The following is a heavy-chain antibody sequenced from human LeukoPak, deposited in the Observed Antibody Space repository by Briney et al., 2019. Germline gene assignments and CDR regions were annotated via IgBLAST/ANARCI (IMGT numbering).Heavy chain of an antibody. J-gene: IGHJ6*03. Sequence: SETLSLTCAVSGGSISSSNWWWWGRAPPKEVVGWGGVNHHSGSTYYNPSLKSRVTISVDNSKNQFSLQLSAMTAAATAVYYCARGQYIYGDYRFYIYGWGKVATVT. CDR2: NHHSGST. CDR3: ARGQYIYGDYRFYIYG. CDR1: GGSISSSNW. D-gene: IGHD4-17*01. V-gene: IGHV4-4*02.